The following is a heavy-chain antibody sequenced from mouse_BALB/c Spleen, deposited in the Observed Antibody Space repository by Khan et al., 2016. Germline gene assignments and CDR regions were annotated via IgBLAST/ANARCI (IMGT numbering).Heavy chain of an antibody. CDR3: ARGAV. V-gene: IGHV1-9*01. CDR2: ILPGNNSS. CDR1: GYTFSNYW. Sequence: QVQLKQSGAELMKPGASVKISCKATGYTFSNYWIEWVKQRPGHGLEWIGEILPGNNSSNYNENFKVKATFTADSSSNTAYMQLSSLTSGDSTVXYCARGAVWGQGTLVTVSA. D-gene: IGHD3-3*01. J-gene: IGHJ3*01.